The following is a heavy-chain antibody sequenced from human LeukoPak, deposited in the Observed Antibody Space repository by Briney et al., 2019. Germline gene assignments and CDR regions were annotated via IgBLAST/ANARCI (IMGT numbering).Heavy chain of an antibody. CDR1: GFTFSSYA. J-gene: IGHJ4*02. Sequence: AGGSLRLSCAASGFTFSSYAMSWVRQAPGKGLEWVAFIRYDGSNKYYADSVKGRFTISRDNSKNTLYLQMNSLRAEDTAVYYCAKDRLPYYYGSGSFTGIDYWGQGTLVTVSS. CDR2: IRYDGSNK. CDR3: AKDRLPYYYGSGSFTGIDY. V-gene: IGHV3-30*02. D-gene: IGHD3-10*01.